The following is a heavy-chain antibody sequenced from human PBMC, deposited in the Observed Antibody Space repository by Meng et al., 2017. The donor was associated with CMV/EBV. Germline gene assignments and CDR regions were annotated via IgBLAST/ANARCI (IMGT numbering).Heavy chain of an antibody. CDR2: IYLGDSDT. CDR1: GYSFTSYW. Sequence: KVSCKGSGYSFTSYWIGWVRQMPGKGLEWMGIIYLGDSDTRYSPSFQGQVTISADKSISTAYLQWSSLKASDTAMYYCARQYYDFWSGYYPPMGAFDIWGQGTMVTVSS. D-gene: IGHD3-3*01. V-gene: IGHV5-51*01. CDR3: ARQYYDFWSGYYPPMGAFDI. J-gene: IGHJ3*02.